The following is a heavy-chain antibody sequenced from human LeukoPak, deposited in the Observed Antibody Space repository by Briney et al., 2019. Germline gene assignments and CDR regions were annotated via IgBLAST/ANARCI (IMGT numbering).Heavy chain of an antibody. CDR2: IYWNDDN. J-gene: IGHJ4*02. D-gene: IGHD6-19*01. V-gene: IGHV2-5*01. CDR1: GFSLSTRGVG. Sequence: SGPTLVNPTQTLTLTCTFSGFSLSTRGVGVGWIRQPPGKAPEWLALIYWNDDNRYSSSLKSRLTITKDTSKNQVVLTMTNMDPVDTARYYCAHGSGWLYDYWGQGTLVTVSS. CDR3: AHGSGWLYDY.